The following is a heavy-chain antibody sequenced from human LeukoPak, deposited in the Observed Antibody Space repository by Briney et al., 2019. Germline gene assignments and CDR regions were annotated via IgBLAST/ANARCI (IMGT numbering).Heavy chain of an antibody. CDR1: GGTFSSNA. D-gene: IGHD2-21*02. J-gene: IGHJ4*02. Sequence: SVKVSCKASGGTFSSNAIAWVRQAPGQRLELMGRIIPIIGITTYEQKFQGRLPITADKSTNTAYMALSSLRSEDTAIYYCARYGASSDYYFRRPSFFDSWGQGTLITVSS. CDR3: ARYGASSDYYFRRPSFFDS. V-gene: IGHV1-69*04. CDR2: IIPIIGIT.